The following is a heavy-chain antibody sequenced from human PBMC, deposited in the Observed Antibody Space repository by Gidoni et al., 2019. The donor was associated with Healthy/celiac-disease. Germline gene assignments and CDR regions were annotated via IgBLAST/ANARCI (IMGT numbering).Heavy chain of an antibody. J-gene: IGHJ3*02. CDR3: ARDVYSIAAEDAFDI. Sequence: QVQLVQSGAEVKKPGASVKVSCKASGYTFASYAMHWVRQAPGQRLEWMGWINAGNGNTKYSQKFQGRVTITRDTSASTAYMELSSLRSEDTAVYYCARDVYSIAAEDAFDIWGQGTMVTVSS. D-gene: IGHD6-13*01. CDR2: INAGNGNT. CDR1: GYTFASYA. V-gene: IGHV1-3*01.